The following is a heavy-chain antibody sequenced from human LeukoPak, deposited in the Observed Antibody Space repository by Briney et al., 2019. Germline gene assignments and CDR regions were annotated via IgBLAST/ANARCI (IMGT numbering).Heavy chain of an antibody. V-gene: IGHV3-30*02. CDR2: IRYDGTNK. CDR1: GFTFSSHG. CDR3: ATDSSSGYRGGFDY. Sequence: GGPLRLSCAASGFTFSSHGMHWVRQAPGKGLEWVAFIRYDGTNKYYADSMKGRFNISRDNFKNTLYLQMNSLRAEDTAVYYCATDSSSGYRGGFDYWGQGTLVTVSS. D-gene: IGHD3-22*01. J-gene: IGHJ4*02.